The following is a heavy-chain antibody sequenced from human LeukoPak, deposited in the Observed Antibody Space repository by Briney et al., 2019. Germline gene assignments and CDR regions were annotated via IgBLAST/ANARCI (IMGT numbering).Heavy chain of an antibody. Sequence: SQTLSLTCAISGDSVSSNSAAWNWIRQSPSRGLEWLGRTYYRSKWYNDYAVSVKSRITINPDTSRNQFSLQMNSVTPEDTAVYYCAMYNWNDGRSFGYWGQGTLVTVSS. CDR2: TYYRSKWYN. D-gene: IGHD1-20*01. J-gene: IGHJ4*02. CDR3: AMYNWNDGRSFGY. V-gene: IGHV6-1*01. CDR1: GDSVSSNSAA.